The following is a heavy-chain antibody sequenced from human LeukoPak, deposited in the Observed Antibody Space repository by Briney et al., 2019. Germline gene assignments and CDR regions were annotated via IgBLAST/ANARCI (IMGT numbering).Heavy chain of an antibody. CDR3: ARGSEGLSPRRDYGDYVFVR. CDR1: GGTFSSYA. J-gene: IGHJ4*02. Sequence: SVKVSCKASGGTFSSYAISWVRQAPGQGLEWMGGIIPIFGTANYAQKFQGRATITADESTSTAYMELSSLRSEDTAVYYCARGSEGLSPRRDYGDYVFVRWGQGTLVTVSS. CDR2: IIPIFGTA. V-gene: IGHV1-69*01. D-gene: IGHD4-17*01.